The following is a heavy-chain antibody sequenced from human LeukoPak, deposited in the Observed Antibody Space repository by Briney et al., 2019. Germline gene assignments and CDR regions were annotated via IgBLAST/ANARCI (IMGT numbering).Heavy chain of an antibody. V-gene: IGHV1-69*13. J-gene: IGHJ5*02. Sequence: ASVKVSCKASGGTFSSYAISWVRQAPGQGLEWMGGIIPIFGTANYAQKFQGRVTITADESTSTAYMELSSLRSEDTAVYYCATTRGDYFNWFDPWGQGTLVTVSS. CDR1: GGTFSSYA. CDR2: IIPIFGTA. CDR3: ATTRGDYFNWFDP. D-gene: IGHD4-17*01.